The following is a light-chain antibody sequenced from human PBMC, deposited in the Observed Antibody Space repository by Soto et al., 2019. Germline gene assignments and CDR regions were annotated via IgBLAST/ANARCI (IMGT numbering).Light chain of an antibody. CDR2: DAS. CDR1: QSVASRY. CDR3: LQYNNWWT. J-gene: IGKJ1*01. V-gene: IGKV3D-20*02. Sequence: EIVLTQSPGTLSLSPGERATLSCRASQSVASRYLAWYQQRPGQAPRLLIYDASSRPPGIPDRFSGSGSGTEFTLTISSLQSEDFAVFYCLQYNNWWTFGQGTKVDIK.